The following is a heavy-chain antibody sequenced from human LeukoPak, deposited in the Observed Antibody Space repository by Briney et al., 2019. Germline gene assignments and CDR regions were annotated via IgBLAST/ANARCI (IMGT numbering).Heavy chain of an antibody. J-gene: IGHJ4*02. Sequence: GGSLRLSCAASGFTFTSYSMNWVRQAPGRGLEWVSSIRFTGSYIYYADSVKGRFTISRDDAKNLLSLQMISLRVEDTAVYYCARAGSRRDGYNSDYWGQGTLVTVSS. CDR3: ARAGSRRDGYNSDY. CDR2: IRFTGSYI. V-gene: IGHV3-21*01. D-gene: IGHD5-24*01. CDR1: GFTFTSYS.